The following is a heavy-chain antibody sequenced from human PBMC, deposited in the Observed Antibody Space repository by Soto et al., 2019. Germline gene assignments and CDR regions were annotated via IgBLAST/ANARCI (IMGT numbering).Heavy chain of an antibody. Sequence: EVQLVQSGGGLVQPGGSLGLSCTASGFTFSSYSMTWVRLSPGKGLEWVSAASGRGDRTYYADSVSGRFTISRDHSNNTLFLQIDNLSVEDTGNYDCAKEMGTGWEHYHLLEYRGQGVLVTVSS. J-gene: IGHJ4*02. D-gene: IGHD1-26*01. V-gene: IGHV3-23*04. CDR3: AKEMGTGWEHYHLLEY. CDR1: GFTFSSYS. CDR2: ASGRGDRT.